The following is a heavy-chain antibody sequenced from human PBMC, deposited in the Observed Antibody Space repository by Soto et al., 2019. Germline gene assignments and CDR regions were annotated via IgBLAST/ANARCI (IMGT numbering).Heavy chain of an antibody. CDR2: ISGSGGST. J-gene: IGHJ6*02. CDR1: GFTFSSYA. D-gene: IGHD3-3*01. CDR3: ANLGVLRFLESFADYGMDV. V-gene: IGHV3-23*01. Sequence: GGSLRLSCAASGFTFSSYAMSWVRQAPGKGLEWVSAISGSGGSTYYADSVKGRFTISRDNSKNTLYLQMNSLRAEDTAVYYCANLGVLRFLESFADYGMDVWGQGTTVTVSS.